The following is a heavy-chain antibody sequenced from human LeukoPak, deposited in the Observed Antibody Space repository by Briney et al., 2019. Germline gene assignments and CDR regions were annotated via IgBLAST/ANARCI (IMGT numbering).Heavy chain of an antibody. CDR1: GFTFSSYA. CDR3: AKNSFYDFWSGYHFDY. CDR2: ISGSGGST. J-gene: IGHJ4*02. Sequence: GGSLRLSCAASGFTFSSYAMSWLRQAPGKGLEWVSAISGSGGSTYYADSVKGRFTISRDNSKNTLYLQMNSLRAEDTAVYYCAKNSFYDFWSGYHFDYWGQGTLVTVSS. V-gene: IGHV3-23*01. D-gene: IGHD3-3*01.